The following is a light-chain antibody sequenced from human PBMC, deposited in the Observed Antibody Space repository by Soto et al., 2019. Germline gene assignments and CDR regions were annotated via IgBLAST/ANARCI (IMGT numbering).Light chain of an antibody. J-gene: IGKJ5*01. CDR3: QQSYSTPIT. CDR2: GAS. Sequence: EVLMTQYPAALSVSPGESVTLSCLASHSVSSNLAWYQQKPGQAPSLFIFGASVRATGVPDRFSGSGSGTEFTLTISSLQPEDFATYYCQQSYSTPITFGQGTRLEIK. V-gene: IGKV3-15*01. CDR1: HSVSSN.